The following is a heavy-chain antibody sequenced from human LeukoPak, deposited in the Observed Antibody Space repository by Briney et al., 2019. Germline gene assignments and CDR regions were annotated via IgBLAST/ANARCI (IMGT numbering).Heavy chain of an antibody. CDR2: ISSSSSYI. D-gene: IGHD6-19*01. V-gene: IGHV3-21*01. J-gene: IGHJ3*02. Sequence: TGGSLRLSCAASGFTFSSYSMNWVRQAPGKGLEWVSSISSSSSYIYYADSVKGRFTISRDNAKNSLYLQMNSLRAEDTAVYYCARGDPPPIAVAPPDAFDIWGQGTMVTVSS. CDR1: GFTFSSYS. CDR3: ARGDPPPIAVAPPDAFDI.